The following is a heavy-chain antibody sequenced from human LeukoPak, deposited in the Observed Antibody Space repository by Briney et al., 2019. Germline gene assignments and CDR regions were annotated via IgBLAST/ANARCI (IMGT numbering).Heavy chain of an antibody. J-gene: IGHJ4*02. D-gene: IGHD5-24*01. V-gene: IGHV4-59*01. CDR2: IYYIVST. Sequence: SETLSLTCTVSGGSISSYYWSWIRQPPGKGLEWIGYIYYIVSTNYNPSLQSRVTISVDTSKNQFSLKLTSVTAADTAVYYCARDGGGYVAGSNFDYWGQGTLVTVSS. CDR1: GGSISSYY. CDR3: ARDGGGYVAGSNFDY.